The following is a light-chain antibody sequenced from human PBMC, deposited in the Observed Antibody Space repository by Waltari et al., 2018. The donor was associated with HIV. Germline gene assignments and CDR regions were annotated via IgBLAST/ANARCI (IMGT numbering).Light chain of an antibody. CDR2: DVS. J-gene: IGLJ2*01. Sequence: QTARIKPAPVPRPPKQSVTLACPVTSRYVGGYNYGPCYQQHPGKAPKLMIYDVSKRPSGVSNRFSGSKSGNTASLTISGLQAEDEADYYCSSYTISSTVVFGGGTKLTVL. CDR3: SSYTISSTVV. CDR1: SRYVGGYNY. V-gene: IGLV2-14*01.